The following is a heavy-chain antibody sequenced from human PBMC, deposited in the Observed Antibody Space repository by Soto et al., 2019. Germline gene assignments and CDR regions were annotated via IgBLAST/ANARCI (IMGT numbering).Heavy chain of an antibody. CDR1: GGTFSSYT. D-gene: IGHD1-1*01. V-gene: IGHV1-69*08. J-gene: IGHJ5*02. CDR3: ARDMTYTFTFAT. Sequence: QVQLVQSGAEVKKPGSSVKVSCKASGGTFSSYTISWVRQAPGQGLEWMGRIIPILGIANYAQKFQGRVTITADKSTSTADMEVSSLRSEDTAVYYCARDMTYTFTFATWGQGTLVTVSS. CDR2: IIPILGIA.